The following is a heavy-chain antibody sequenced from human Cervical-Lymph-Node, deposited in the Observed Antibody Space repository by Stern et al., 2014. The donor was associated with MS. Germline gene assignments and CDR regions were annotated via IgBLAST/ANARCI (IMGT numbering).Heavy chain of an antibody. J-gene: IGHJ4*02. CDR2: IFSNDEK. D-gene: IGHD3-22*01. CDR1: GFSLSNARMG. CDR3: ARATWDSSGYYYGY. V-gene: IGHV2-26*01. Sequence: QITLKESGPVLVKPTETLTLTCTVSGFSLSNARMGVSWIRQPPGKALEXLAHIFSNDEKSYSTSLKSRLTISKDTSQSQVVLTMTNMDPVDTATYYCARATWDSSGYYYGYWGQGTLVTVSS.